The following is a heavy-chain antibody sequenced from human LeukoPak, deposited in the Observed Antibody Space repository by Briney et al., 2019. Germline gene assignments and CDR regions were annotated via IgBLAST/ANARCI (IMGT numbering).Heavy chain of an antibody. J-gene: IGHJ5*02. Sequence: SETLSLTCTVSGGSISSYYWRWLREPAGKGLEGIGRIYTSGSTNYNASLKSRLTMSVDTSKNQFSLKLSSVTAADTAVYYCARNAGNPPHWFDHWGQGTLVTVSS. CDR3: ARNAGNPPHWFDH. V-gene: IGHV4-4*07. CDR2: IYTSGST. D-gene: IGHD2/OR15-2a*01. CDR1: GGSISSYY.